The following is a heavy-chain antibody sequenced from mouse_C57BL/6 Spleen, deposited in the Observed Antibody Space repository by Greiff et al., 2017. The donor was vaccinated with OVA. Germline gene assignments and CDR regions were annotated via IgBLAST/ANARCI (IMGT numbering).Heavy chain of an antibody. V-gene: IGHV1-53*01. CDR1: GYTFTSYW. D-gene: IGHD2-4*01. CDR2: INPSNGGT. Sequence: VQLQQPGTELVKPGASVKLSCKASGYTFTSYWMHWVKQRPGQGLEWIGNINPSNGGTNYNEKFKSKATLTVDKSSSTAYMQLSSLTSEDSAVYYCARYEDIYYDYESYYAMDYWGQGTSVTVSS. J-gene: IGHJ4*01. CDR3: ARYEDIYYDYESYYAMDY.